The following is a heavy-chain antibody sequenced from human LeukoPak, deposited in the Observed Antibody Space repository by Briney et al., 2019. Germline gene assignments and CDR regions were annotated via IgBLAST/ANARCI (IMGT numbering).Heavy chain of an antibody. Sequence: ASVKVSCKASGYKFTDDYMHWVRQAPGQGLEFMGWINPDSGFTNYAPKFKGRVTMPRDTSISTAYLEVRSLTSDDTAVYYCAPTAEAYTSWWKVWGQGTLVTVSS. D-gene: IGHD3-16*01. CDR2: INPDSGFT. V-gene: IGHV1-2*02. CDR3: APTAEAYTSWWKV. CDR1: GYKFTDDY. J-gene: IGHJ4*02.